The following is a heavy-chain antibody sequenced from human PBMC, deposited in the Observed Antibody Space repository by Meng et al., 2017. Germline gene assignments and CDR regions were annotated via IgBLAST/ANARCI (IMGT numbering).Heavy chain of an antibody. CDR1: GFTFRNYW. V-gene: IGHV3-74*01. CDR3: GRSDWFDP. Sequence: VQLVGSGGGLVQAGGSMRLSCTASGFTFRNYWMHWVRQAPGKGLVWVSRIKPDGTMTVYADSVKGRFTISRDNAKNTLYLQMNSLRSDDTAVYYCGRSDWFDPWGQGTLVTVSS. J-gene: IGHJ5*02. CDR2: IKPDGTMT.